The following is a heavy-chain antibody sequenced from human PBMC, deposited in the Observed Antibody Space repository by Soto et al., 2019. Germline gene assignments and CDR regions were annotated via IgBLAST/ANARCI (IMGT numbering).Heavy chain of an antibody. Sequence: SETLSLTCTVSGGSIISGGYYWIWVRRHPGKGLEWIGYIYYSGSTYYNPSLKSRVTISVDTSKNQFSLKLSSVTAADTAVYYCARDRVVPAALVGYNWFDPWGQGTLVTVSS. CDR1: GGSIISGGYY. J-gene: IGHJ5*02. CDR3: ARDRVVPAALVGYNWFDP. V-gene: IGHV4-31*03. D-gene: IGHD2-2*01. CDR2: IYYSGST.